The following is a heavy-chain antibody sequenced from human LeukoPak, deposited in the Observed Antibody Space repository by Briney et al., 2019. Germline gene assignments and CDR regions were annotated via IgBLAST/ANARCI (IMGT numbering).Heavy chain of an antibody. CDR2: IHHGGST. J-gene: IGHJ2*01. CDR3: ARPYSSSDWYFDL. V-gene: IGHV4-4*02. D-gene: IGHD6-6*01. CDR1: GDSINREIW. Sequence: SETLSLTCAVSGDSINREIWWHWVRQPPGKGLEWIGEIHHGGSTYYKPSLRSRVTISVDKSRNHFSLEMNSVTAADTAVYYCARPYSSSDWYFDLWGRGTLVTVSS.